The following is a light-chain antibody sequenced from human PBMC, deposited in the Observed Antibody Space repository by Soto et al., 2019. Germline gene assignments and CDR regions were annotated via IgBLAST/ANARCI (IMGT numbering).Light chain of an antibody. CDR3: QQYNTWSPLT. Sequence: EIVMTQSPDTLSVAPGERATLSCRASQSVSNNLAWYQQKPGQAPRLLIYGASTRATGIPARFSGSGSGTEFILTISILQSEDFAVYYCQQYNTWSPLTFGGGTKVETK. J-gene: IGKJ4*01. V-gene: IGKV3-15*01. CDR1: QSVSNN. CDR2: GAS.